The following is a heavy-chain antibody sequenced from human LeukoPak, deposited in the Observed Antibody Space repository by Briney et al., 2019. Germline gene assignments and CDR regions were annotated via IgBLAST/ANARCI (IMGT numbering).Heavy chain of an antibody. CDR3: ATNLIGAGEYFQQ. CDR2: ISYDGSNK. Sequence: GGSLRLSCAASGFTFGSYAMHWVRQAPGKGLEWVAVISYDGSNKYYADSVKGRFTISRDNAKNSGYLEMNSLGAEDTAVYYCATNLIGAGEYFQQWGQGTLVTVSS. V-gene: IGHV3-30*04. D-gene: IGHD2/OR15-2a*01. CDR1: GFTFGSYA. J-gene: IGHJ1*01.